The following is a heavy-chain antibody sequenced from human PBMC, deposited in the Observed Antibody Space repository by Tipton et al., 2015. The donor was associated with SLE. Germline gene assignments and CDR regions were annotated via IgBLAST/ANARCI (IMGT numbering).Heavy chain of an antibody. Sequence: TLSLTCTVSGGSISSHYWSWIRQPPGKGLEWIGYIYYSGSTNYNPSLKSRVTISVDTSKNQFSLKLSSVTAADTAVYYCARDFTAVAGTGGYWGQGTLVTVSS. J-gene: IGHJ4*02. V-gene: IGHV4-59*11. D-gene: IGHD6-19*01. CDR1: GGSISSHY. CDR3: ARDFTAVAGTGGY. CDR2: IYYSGST.